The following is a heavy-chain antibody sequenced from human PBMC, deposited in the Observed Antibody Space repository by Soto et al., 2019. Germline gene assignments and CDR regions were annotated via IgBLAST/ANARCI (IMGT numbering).Heavy chain of an antibody. J-gene: IGHJ6*02. V-gene: IGHV3-74*01. Sequence: VQLVESGGGLVQPGGSLRLSCAASGFTFSSYWMHWVRQAPGKGLVWVSHIYSDGSSTNYADSVKGRFTISRDNAKNKLYLQMSSLRDEETAVYYCAWEVHYGGMDVWGQGTTVTVSS. CDR3: AWEVHYGGMDV. CDR2: IYSDGSST. CDR1: GFTFSSYW. D-gene: IGHD3-10*01.